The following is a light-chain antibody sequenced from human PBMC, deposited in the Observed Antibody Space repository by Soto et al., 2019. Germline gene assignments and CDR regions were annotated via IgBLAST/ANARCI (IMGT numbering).Light chain of an antibody. V-gene: IGLV2-11*01. CDR3: CSYASSYVV. J-gene: IGLJ3*02. CDR1: SSDVGGYNY. Sequence: QSALTQPRSVSGSPGQSVTISCTGTSSDVGGYNYVSWYQQHPGKAPKLMIYDVSKRPSGVPDRFSGSRSGNTASLTMSGLEAEAEAEYCCCSYASSYVVFGGGTKLTVL. CDR2: DVS.